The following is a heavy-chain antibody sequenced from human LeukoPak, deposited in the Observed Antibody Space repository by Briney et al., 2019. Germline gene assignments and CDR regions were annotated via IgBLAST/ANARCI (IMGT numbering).Heavy chain of an antibody. CDR3: AREVYGAHDY. Sequence: ASVTVFLKDSGGTFINYAIRWVRQAPGQGLEWMGGIIPIFGTANYTQKFQSRVTITADESTSTAYMELSSLRSEDTAVYYCAREVYGAHDYWGQGTLVTVSS. V-gene: IGHV1-69*13. CDR1: GGTFINYA. J-gene: IGHJ4*02. D-gene: IGHD1-14*01. CDR2: IIPIFGTA.